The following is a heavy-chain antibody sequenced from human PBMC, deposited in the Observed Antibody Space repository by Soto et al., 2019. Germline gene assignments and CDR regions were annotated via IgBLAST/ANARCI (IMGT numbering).Heavy chain of an antibody. V-gene: IGHV3-73*02. D-gene: IGHD1-20*01. CDR2: IRSKANSYAT. J-gene: IGHJ4*02. Sequence: EVQLVESGGGLVQPGGSLKLSCAASGFTFSGSAMHWVRRASGKGLEWVGRIRSKANSYATAYAASVKGRFTISRDDSKNTAYLQMNSLKTEDTAVYYCTSVLDGGIYWGQGTLVTVSS. CDR1: GFTFSGSA. CDR3: TSVLDGGIY.